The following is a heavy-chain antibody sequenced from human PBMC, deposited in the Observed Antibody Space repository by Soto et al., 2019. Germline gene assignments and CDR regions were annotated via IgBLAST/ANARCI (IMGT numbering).Heavy chain of an antibody. CDR1: GGTFNSYG. CDR2: IIPLYGTV. V-gene: IGHV1-69*06. J-gene: IGHJ4*02. CDR3: ARVRVIRGVIPSHFGL. D-gene: IGHD3-10*01. Sequence: QAHLAQSGAEVKKPGSSVTVSCKASGGTFNSYGISWVRQAPGQGLDWMGVIIPLYGTVNYAQKFQGRVSIAADKSTSTAYMALNSLRSDDTAVYYCARVRVIRGVIPSHFGLWGQRDLGTVSS.